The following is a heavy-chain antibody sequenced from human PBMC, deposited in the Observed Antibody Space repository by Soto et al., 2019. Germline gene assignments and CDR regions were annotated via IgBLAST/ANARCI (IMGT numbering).Heavy chain of an antibody. V-gene: IGHV3-15*07. CDR1: GFTFSNAW. CDR2: SKSKADGGTT. D-gene: IGHD3-10*01. CDR3: TTSGSYGDDDY. J-gene: IGHJ4*02. Sequence: EVQLVESGGGLVKPGGSLRLSCAASGFTFSNAWMNWVRQAPGKGLEWVGRSKSKADGGTTDYGAPFKGRFIISRDDSKKTLSLKMNSLKTEDTAVYYCTTSGSYGDDDYWGQGTLVTVSS.